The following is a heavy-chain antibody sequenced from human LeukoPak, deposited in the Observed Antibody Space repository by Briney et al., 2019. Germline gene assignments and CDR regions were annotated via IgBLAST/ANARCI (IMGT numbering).Heavy chain of an antibody. Sequence: GGSLRLSCAASGFTFSDYYMNWIRQAPVKGLEWISYISSSGSSARYADSVKGRFTISRDNTRNSLYLQMTSLRADDTAVYYCASKGGNWGQGTLVTVSS. V-gene: IGHV3-11*03. J-gene: IGHJ4*02. D-gene: IGHD2-15*01. CDR1: GFTFSDYY. CDR3: ASKGGN. CDR2: ISSSGSSA.